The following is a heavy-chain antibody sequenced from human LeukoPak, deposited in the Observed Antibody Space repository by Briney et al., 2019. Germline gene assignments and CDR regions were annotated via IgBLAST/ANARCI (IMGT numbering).Heavy chain of an antibody. CDR1: GGSVSSAYYY. CDR3: VRGVYGSGSHYFDY. J-gene: IGHJ4*02. V-gene: IGHV4-61*01. D-gene: IGHD3-10*01. Sequence: SETLSLTCTVSGGSVSSAYYYWPWIRQPPGKGLEWIGYIYYSAYNKYNPSLKSLVTISVDTSKNQFSLKLNSVTAADTAVYFCVRGVYGSGSHYFDYWDQGTLVTVSS. CDR2: IYYSAYN.